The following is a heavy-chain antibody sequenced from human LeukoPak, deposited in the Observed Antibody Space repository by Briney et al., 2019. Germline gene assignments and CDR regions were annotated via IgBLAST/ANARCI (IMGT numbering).Heavy chain of an antibody. CDR1: GFTFSSYV. Sequence: GGSLRLSCAASGFTFSSYVMYWVRQAPGKGLEWVAVISYDGSNKYYADSVKGRFTISRDNSKNTLYLQMNSLRAEDTAVYYCAKLPGRRNWGQGTMVTVSS. J-gene: IGHJ3*01. D-gene: IGHD1-26*01. CDR3: AKLPGRRN. V-gene: IGHV3-30*18. CDR2: ISYDGSNK.